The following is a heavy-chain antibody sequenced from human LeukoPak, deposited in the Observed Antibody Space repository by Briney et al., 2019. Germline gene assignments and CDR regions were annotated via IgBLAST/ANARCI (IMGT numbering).Heavy chain of an antibody. CDR1: GFTFSSCS. D-gene: IGHD2-2*03. Sequence: GGSLRLSCAASGFTFSSCSMNWVRQAPGKGLEWVSSISSSSSYIYYADSVKGRFTISRDNSKNTLHLQMNSLRAEDTAVYYCARAWMSAFDIWGQGTMVTVSA. CDR2: ISSSSSYI. V-gene: IGHV3-21*04. J-gene: IGHJ3*02. CDR3: ARAWMSAFDI.